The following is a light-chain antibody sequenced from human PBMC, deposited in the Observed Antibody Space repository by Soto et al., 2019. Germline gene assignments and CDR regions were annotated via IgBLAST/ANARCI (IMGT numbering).Light chain of an antibody. CDR1: QSISSC. V-gene: IGKV1-5*01. J-gene: IGKJ1*01. Sequence: EIQGTQSPSQVARSPADRATSACMASQSISSCLAWYQQKPGKAPKLLIYDASSLESGVPSRFSGSGSGTEFTLTISSLQPGDFATYYCQHYYTFPWTFGQGTKVDIK. CDR2: DAS. CDR3: QHYYTFPWT.